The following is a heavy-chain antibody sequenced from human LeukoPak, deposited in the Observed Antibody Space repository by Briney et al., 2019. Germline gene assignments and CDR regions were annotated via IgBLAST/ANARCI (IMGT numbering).Heavy chain of an antibody. CDR3: AKDVDSYGPHYFDY. D-gene: IGHD5-18*01. CDR1: GFTFDDYA. Sequence: GRSLRLSCAASGFTFDDYAMHWVRQAPGKGLELVSGISWNSGSIGYADSVKGRFTISRDNAKNSLYLQMNSLRAEDMALYYCAKDVDSYGPHYFDYWGQGTLVTVSS. CDR2: ISWNSGSI. J-gene: IGHJ4*02. V-gene: IGHV3-9*03.